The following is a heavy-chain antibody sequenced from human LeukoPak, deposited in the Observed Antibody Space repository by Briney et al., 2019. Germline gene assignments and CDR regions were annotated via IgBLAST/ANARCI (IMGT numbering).Heavy chain of an antibody. CDR1: GGTFSSYA. J-gene: IGHJ4*02. CDR2: IIPIFGTA. Sequence: ASVKVSCKASGGTFSSYAISWVRQAPGQGLEWMGGIIPIFGTANYAQKFQGRVTITTDESTSTAYMELSSLRCEDTAVYYCANTLDYYDSSGYSNWGQGTLVTVSS. V-gene: IGHV1-69*05. D-gene: IGHD3-22*01. CDR3: ANTLDYYDSSGYSN.